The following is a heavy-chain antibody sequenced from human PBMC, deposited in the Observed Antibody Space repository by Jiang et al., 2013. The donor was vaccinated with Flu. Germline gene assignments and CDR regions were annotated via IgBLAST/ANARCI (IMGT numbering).Heavy chain of an antibody. CDR3: ARSSWGYSYGPFEY. J-gene: IGHJ4*02. Sequence: VQLVESGAEVKKPGSSVKVSCKASGGTFSSYAMNWVRQAPGQGLEWMGGINPIFGTTDYAQKFQGRVTIIADKSTSTAYMDLSSLKSEDTAVYYCARSSWGYSYGPFEYWGQGTLVTVS. D-gene: IGHD5-18*01. V-gene: IGHV1-69*06. CDR2: INPIFGTT. CDR1: GGTFSSYA.